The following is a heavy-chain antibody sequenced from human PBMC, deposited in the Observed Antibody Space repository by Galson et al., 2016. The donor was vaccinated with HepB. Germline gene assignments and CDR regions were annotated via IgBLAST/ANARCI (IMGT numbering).Heavy chain of an antibody. CDR2: IYWDDDK. CDR3: AHRPPYYYGSGNFDY. CDR1: GFSLSTSGVG. V-gene: IGHV2-5*02. Sequence: PALVKPTQTLTLTCTFSGFSLSTSGVGVGWIRQPPGKALEWLALIYWDDDKRYSPSLKSRLTITKDTSKNQVVLTMTNMDPVDTATYYCAHRPPYYYGSGNFDYWGQGTLVTVSS. D-gene: IGHD3-10*01. J-gene: IGHJ4*02.